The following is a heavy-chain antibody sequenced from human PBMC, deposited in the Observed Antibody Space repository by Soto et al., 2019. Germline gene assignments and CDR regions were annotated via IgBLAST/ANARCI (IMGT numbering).Heavy chain of an antibody. CDR1: GFSLSTSGVG. CDR3: AHSITVVAAIAWFDP. Sequence: QITLKESGPPLVKPTQTLTLTCTFSGFSLSTSGVGVGWIRQPPGKALEWLALIYWDDDKRYSPSLKSRLTITKDTSKNQVVLTMTNMDPVDTATYYCAHSITVVAAIAWFDPWGQGTLVTVSS. V-gene: IGHV2-5*02. D-gene: IGHD2-15*01. J-gene: IGHJ5*02. CDR2: IYWDDDK.